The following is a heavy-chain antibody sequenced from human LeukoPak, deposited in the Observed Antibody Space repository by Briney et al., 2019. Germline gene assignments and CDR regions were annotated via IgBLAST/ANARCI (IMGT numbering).Heavy chain of an antibody. CDR2: ISWNSGSI. V-gene: IGHV3-9*01. CDR1: GFTFDDYA. J-gene: IGHJ2*01. Sequence: GGSLRLSCAASGFTFDDYAKHWVRQAPGKGLEWVSGISWNSGSIGYADSVKGRFTISRDNAKNSLYLQMNSLRAEDTALYYCAKDQRLLGTGYFDLWGRGTLVTVSS. D-gene: IGHD1-26*01. CDR3: AKDQRLLGTGYFDL.